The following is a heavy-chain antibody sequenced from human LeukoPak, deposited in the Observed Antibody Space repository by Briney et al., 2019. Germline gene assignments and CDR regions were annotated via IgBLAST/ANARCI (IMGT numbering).Heavy chain of an antibody. D-gene: IGHD6-19*01. J-gene: IGHJ4*02. V-gene: IGHV3-30-3*01. CDR2: ISYDGSNK. Sequence: PGGSLRLSCAASGFTFSSYAMHWVRQAPGKGLEWVAVISYDGSNKYYADSVKGRFTISRDNSKNTLYLQMNSLRAEDTAVYYCARDSGGSSGWFDYWGQGTLATVSS. CDR3: ARDSGGSSGWFDY. CDR1: GFTFSSYA.